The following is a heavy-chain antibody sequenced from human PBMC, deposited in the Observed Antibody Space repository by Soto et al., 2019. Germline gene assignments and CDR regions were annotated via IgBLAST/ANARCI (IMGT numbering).Heavy chain of an antibody. CDR3: AKTDGYEVDY. CDR2: IYPGDSYT. CDR1: GYSFVSYW. V-gene: IGHV5-51*01. J-gene: IGHJ4*02. D-gene: IGHD5-18*01. Sequence: GESLKISCKGSGYSFVSYWIAWVRQMPGKGLEWMGSIYPGDSYTTYSPSIQGQVTISADKSSTTAYLQWNTLKASDTAMYYCAKTDGYEVDYWGQGTQVTVSS.